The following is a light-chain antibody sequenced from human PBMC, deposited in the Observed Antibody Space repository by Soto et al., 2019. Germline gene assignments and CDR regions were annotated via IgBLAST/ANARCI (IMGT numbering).Light chain of an antibody. CDR3: MQALQAPPT. Sequence: DIVMTQSPLSLPVTPGEPASISCRSSQSLLHSNGYNYLDWYLQKPGQSPQLLSYLASSRSSGVPYRFSGSGSGTDFTLRISRVDAEDVGVYYCMQALQAPPTFGQGTKLEIK. V-gene: IGKV2-28*01. J-gene: IGKJ2*01. CDR1: QSLLHSNGYNY. CDR2: LAS.